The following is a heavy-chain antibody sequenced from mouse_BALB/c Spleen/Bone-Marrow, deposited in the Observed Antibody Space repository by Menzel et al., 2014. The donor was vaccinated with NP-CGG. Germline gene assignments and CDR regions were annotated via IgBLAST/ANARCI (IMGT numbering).Heavy chain of an antibody. CDR2: IDPENGDT. CDR1: GFNIKDYY. CDR3: NALLRKEAMDY. J-gene: IGHJ4*01. V-gene: IGHV14-4*02. Sequence: EVKLQESGAELVRSGASVKLSCTAPGFNIKDYYIHWVKQRPEQGLEWIGWIDPENGDTEYAPKFQGKATMTADTSANTAYLHLSSLTSEDTAVYYCNALLRKEAMDYWGQGTSVTVSS. D-gene: IGHD1-1*01.